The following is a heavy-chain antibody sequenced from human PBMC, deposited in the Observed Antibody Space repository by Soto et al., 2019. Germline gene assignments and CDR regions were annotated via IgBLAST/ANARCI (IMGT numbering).Heavy chain of an antibody. D-gene: IGHD6-19*01. CDR1: GFTFSSYG. CDR3: AREMVGVADYYYYGMDV. CDR2: IWYDGSNK. Sequence: QVQLVESGGGVVQPGRSLRLSCAASGFTFSSYGMHWVRQAPGKGLEWVAVIWYDGSNKYYADSVKGRFTISRDNSKNTLYLQMNSRRAEDTAVYYCAREMVGVADYYYYGMDVWGQGTTVTVSS. V-gene: IGHV3-33*01. J-gene: IGHJ6*02.